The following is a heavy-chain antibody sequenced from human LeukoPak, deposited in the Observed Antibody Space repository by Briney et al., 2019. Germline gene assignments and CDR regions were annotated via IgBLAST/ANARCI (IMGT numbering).Heavy chain of an antibody. J-gene: IGHJ6*02. Sequence: PSQTLSLTCTVSGGSISSAGYYWSWIRQHPGKGLEWIVYMYYSGSTYYNLSLKSRATISVDTSKNQFSLKLISVTAADTAVYYCARDAEYYYGSGSYSSGIDVWGQGTTVTVSS. CDR2: MYYSGST. V-gene: IGHV4-31*03. D-gene: IGHD3-10*01. CDR3: ARDAEYYYGSGSYSSGIDV. CDR1: GGSISSAGYY.